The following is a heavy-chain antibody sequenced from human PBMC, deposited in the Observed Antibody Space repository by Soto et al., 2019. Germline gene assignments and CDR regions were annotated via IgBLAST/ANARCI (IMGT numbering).Heavy chain of an antibody. CDR1: GGTFSSYA. CDR2: IIPMFGTA. CDR3: ARGSSYGNNFYYYYGMEV. J-gene: IGHJ6*02. D-gene: IGHD5-18*01. Sequence: QVQLVQSGAEVKQPGSSVKVSCKASGGTFSSYAISWVRQAPGQGLEWMGGIIPMFGTADHTQKFQGRVTITAVESTTTAYMELSSLRSEDTAIYYCARGSSYGNNFYYYYGMEVWGQGTTVTVSS. V-gene: IGHV1-69*01.